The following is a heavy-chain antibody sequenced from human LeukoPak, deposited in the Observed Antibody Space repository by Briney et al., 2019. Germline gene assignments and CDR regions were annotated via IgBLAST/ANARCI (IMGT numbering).Heavy chain of an antibody. CDR3: ARGRAYCGGDCYPHWFDP. J-gene: IGHJ5*02. CDR2: ISSSSRYI. V-gene: IGHV3-21*01. CDR1: GFTFSSYG. Sequence: PGGSLRLSCAASGFTFSSYGMHWVRQAPGEGLEWVACISSSSRYIYYADSVKGRCTISRDNAKNSLSLQMNSLRAEDTAVYYCARGRAYCGGDCYPHWFDPWGQGTLVTVSS. D-gene: IGHD2-21*02.